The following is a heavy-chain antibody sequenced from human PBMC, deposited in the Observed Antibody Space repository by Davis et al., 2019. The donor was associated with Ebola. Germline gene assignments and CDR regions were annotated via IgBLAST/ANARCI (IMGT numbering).Heavy chain of an antibody. CDR1: GFTFNNYY. V-gene: IGHV3-7*01. CDR2: VKQDGSDK. J-gene: IGHJ6*04. D-gene: IGHD2-15*01. Sequence: PGGSLRPSCAASGFTFNNYYMNWVRQAPGKGLEWVANVKQDGSDKFYVDSVKGRFTISRDNSKNTLYLQMNSLRAEDTAVYSCARADCSGASCRQGWNYYYGMDVWGKGTTVTVSS. CDR3: ARADCSGASCRQGWNYYYGMDV.